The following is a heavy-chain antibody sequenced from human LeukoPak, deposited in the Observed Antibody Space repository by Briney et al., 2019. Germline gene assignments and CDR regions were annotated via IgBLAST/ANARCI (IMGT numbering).Heavy chain of an antibody. D-gene: IGHD2-2*01. CDR2: INHSGST. Sequence: SETLSLTCAVYGGSFSGYYWSWIRQPPGKGLEWIGQINHSGSTNYNPSLQSRVTISVDTSKNQFSLKLSSVTAANTAVYYCARRVIVVVPAAKEDRDWFDLWGQGTLVTVSS. CDR3: ARRVIVVVPAAKEDRDWFDL. CDR1: GGSFSGYY. V-gene: IGHV4-34*01. J-gene: IGHJ5*02.